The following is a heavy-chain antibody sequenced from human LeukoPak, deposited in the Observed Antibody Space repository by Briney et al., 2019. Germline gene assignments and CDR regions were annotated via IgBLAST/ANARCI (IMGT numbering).Heavy chain of an antibody. CDR2: IYTSGST. J-gene: IGHJ3*02. V-gene: IGHV4-4*07. D-gene: IGHD2-21*02. Sequence: PSETLSLTCTVSGGSISSYYWSWIRQPAGKGLEWIGRIYTSGSTNYNPSLKSRVTISVDRSKNQFSLKLSSVTAADTAVYYCARVGDWYDAFDIWGQGTMVTVSS. CDR1: GGSISSYY. CDR3: ARVGDWYDAFDI.